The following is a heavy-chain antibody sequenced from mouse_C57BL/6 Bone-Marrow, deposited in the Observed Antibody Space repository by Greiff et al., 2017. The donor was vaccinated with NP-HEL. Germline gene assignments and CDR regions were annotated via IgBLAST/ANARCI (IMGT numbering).Heavy chain of an antibody. V-gene: IGHV3-6*01. CDR2: ISYDGSN. D-gene: IGHD2-1*01. CDR1: GYSITSGYY. CDR3: VRNCSYAMDY. Sequence: VQLKESGPGLVKPSQSLSLTCSVTGYSITSGYYWNWIRQFPGNKLEWMGYISYDGSNNYNPSLKNRISITRDTSKNQFFLKLNSVTTEDTATYYCVRNCSYAMDYWGQGTSVTVPS. J-gene: IGHJ4*01.